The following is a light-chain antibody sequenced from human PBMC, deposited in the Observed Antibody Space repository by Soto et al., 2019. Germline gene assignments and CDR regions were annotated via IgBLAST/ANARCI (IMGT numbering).Light chain of an antibody. Sequence: EIVLTQSPDTLSLSPGERATLSCRASQSVSSNLAWYQQRPGQAPRLLIYGASTRASGVPDRFSGSGSGTDFTLTISRLESEDFAVYYCQRYDDSVTFGQGTRLEIK. CDR2: GAS. J-gene: IGKJ5*01. V-gene: IGKV3-20*01. CDR1: QSVSSN. CDR3: QRYDDSVT.